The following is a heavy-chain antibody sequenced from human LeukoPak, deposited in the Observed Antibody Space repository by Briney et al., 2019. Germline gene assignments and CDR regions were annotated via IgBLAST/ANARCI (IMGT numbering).Heavy chain of an antibody. J-gene: IGHJ4*02. Sequence: GGSLRLSCAASGFTFSSYWMSWVRQAPGKGLEWVANIKQDGSEKYYVDSVKGRFTISRDNAKNSLYLQMNSLRAEDTAVYYCARGLKVRGVMSFDYWGQGTLVTVSS. CDR2: IKQDGSEK. D-gene: IGHD3-10*01. V-gene: IGHV3-7*03. CDR3: ARGLKVRGVMSFDY. CDR1: GFTFSSYW.